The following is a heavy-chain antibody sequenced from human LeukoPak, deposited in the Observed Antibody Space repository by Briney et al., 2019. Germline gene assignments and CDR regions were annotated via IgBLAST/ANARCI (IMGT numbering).Heavy chain of an antibody. CDR3: AISSSGYHYPDY. CDR2: FDPEDGET. CDR1: GYTFTSYG. J-gene: IGHJ4*02. Sequence: ASVKVSCKASGYTFTSYGISWVRQAPGKGLEWMGGFDPEDGETIYAQKFQGRVTMTEDTSTDTAYMELSSLRSEDTAVYYCAISSSGYHYPDYWGQGTLVTVSS. V-gene: IGHV1-24*01. D-gene: IGHD3-22*01.